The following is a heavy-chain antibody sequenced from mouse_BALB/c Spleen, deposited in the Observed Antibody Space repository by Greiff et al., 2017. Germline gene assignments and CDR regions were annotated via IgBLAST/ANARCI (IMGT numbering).Heavy chain of an antibody. V-gene: IGHV7-3*02. CDR1: GFTFTDYY. J-gene: IGHJ2*01. CDR2: IRNKANGYTT. CDR3: ARDKGVVYYFDY. Sequence: EVMLVESGGGLVQPGGSLRLSCATSGFTFTDYYMSWVRQPPGKALEWLGFIRNKANGYTTEYSASVKGRFTISRDNSQSILYLQMNTLRAEDSATYYCARDKGVVYYFDYWGQGTTLTVSS. D-gene: IGHD1-1*02.